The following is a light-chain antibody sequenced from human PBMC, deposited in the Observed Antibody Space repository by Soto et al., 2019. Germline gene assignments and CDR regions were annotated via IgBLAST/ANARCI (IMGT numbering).Light chain of an antibody. V-gene: IGKV1-5*01. CDR1: QSISSW. J-gene: IGKJ1*01. CDR2: DAS. Sequence: DIQMTKYPSTLSASVGERVTITCRASQSISSWLAWYQQKPGKAPKLLIYDASSLESGVPSRFSGSGSGTEFTLTISSLQPDDFATYYCQQYNSYSRTFGQGTKVDIK. CDR3: QQYNSYSRT.